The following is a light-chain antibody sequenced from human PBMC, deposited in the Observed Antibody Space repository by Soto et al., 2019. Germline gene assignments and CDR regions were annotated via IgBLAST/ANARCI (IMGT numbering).Light chain of an antibody. V-gene: IGKV1-39*01. Sequence: DLPMTQSPSSLSASVGDRVTITCRASQSISSYLNWYQQKPGKAPKLLIYAASSLQSGVPSRFSGSGSGTDFTLTISSLQPEDFATYYCQQSYSTPFGQGTKVEIK. CDR2: AAS. CDR3: QQSYSTP. J-gene: IGKJ1*01. CDR1: QSISSY.